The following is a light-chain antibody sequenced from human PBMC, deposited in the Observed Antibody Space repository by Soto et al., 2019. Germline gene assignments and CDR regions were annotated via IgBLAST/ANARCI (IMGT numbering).Light chain of an antibody. CDR2: DVS. V-gene: IGLV2-14*01. CDR1: SSDVGGYNY. J-gene: IGLJ2*01. Sequence: QSALTQPASVSGSPGQSITISCTGTSSDVGGYNYVSWYQQHPGKAPKLMIFDVSNRPAGVSNRFSGSQSGNTASLAISGLQAEDEGDYYCSSFTSSSTRVFGGGTKLTVL. CDR3: SSFTSSSTRV.